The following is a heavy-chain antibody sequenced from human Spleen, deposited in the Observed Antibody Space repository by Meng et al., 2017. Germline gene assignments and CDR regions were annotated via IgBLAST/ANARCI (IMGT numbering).Heavy chain of an antibody. CDR2: TYYWSKWYN. D-gene: IGHD2-15*01. V-gene: IGHV6-1*01. CDR3: ARQKDGGLAF. Sequence: QVPLLQPGPGLVTPSQPLSLTRALSGDSGVSNSAAWNWIRQSPSRGLEWLGRTYYWSKWYNDYAGSVKSRITVTPDTSKNQFSLLLNSVTPEDTALYYCARQKDGGLAFWGQGTLVTVSS. CDR1: GDSGVSNSAA. J-gene: IGHJ4*02.